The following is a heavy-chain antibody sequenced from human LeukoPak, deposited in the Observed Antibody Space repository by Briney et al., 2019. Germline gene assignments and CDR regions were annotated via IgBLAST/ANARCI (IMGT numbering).Heavy chain of an antibody. CDR1: GFTFSSYW. Sequence: PGGSLRLSCAASGFTFSSYWMHWVRQAPGKGLVWVSGINTDGTDTSYADSVKGRFTISRDNARNSLYLQMNSLRAEDTAVYYCAKSYYGSGGYAYFDPWGQGTLVTVSS. CDR3: AKSYYGSGGYAYFDP. D-gene: IGHD3-10*01. CDR2: INTDGTDT. J-gene: IGHJ5*02. V-gene: IGHV3-74*01.